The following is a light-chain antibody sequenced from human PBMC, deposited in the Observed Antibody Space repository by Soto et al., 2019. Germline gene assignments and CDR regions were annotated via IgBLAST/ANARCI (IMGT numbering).Light chain of an antibody. Sequence: QSVLTQPPSASGTPGQRVTISCSGSSSNIGTNPVNWYQHLPGTAPKLLIYNDNQRPSGVPARFSGSRSGTSASLAISGLQSEDEADYYCAPWDDSLNGPVFGGGTKVTVL. J-gene: IGLJ3*02. CDR2: NDN. CDR1: SSNIGTNP. V-gene: IGLV1-44*01. CDR3: APWDDSLNGPV.